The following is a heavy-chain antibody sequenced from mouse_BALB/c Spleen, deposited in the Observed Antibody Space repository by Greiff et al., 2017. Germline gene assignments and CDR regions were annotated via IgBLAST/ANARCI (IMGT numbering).Heavy chain of an antibody. Sequence: VQLQQSGAELVKPGASVKLSCKASGYTFTSYYMYWVKQRPGQGLEWIGEINPSHGGTNFNEKFKSKATLTVDKSSSTAYMQLSSLTSEDSAVYYCARGRGLSLWYVDFWGAGTTVTVSS. CDR3: ARGRGLSLWYVDF. V-gene: IGHV1S81*02. CDR1: GYTFTSYY. CDR2: INPSHGGT. D-gene: IGHD6-1*01. J-gene: IGHJ1*01.